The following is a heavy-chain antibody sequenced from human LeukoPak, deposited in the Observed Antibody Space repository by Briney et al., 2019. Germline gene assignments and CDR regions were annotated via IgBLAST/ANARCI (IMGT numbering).Heavy chain of an antibody. CDR3: ARLLAGCPGGRCRAHFDY. CDR2: IYYGGST. J-gene: IGHJ4*02. D-gene: IGHD2-15*01. V-gene: IGHV4-59*01. CDR1: GDSINSNY. Sequence: SETLSLTCSVSGDSINSNYWSWMRQPPGKGLEWIGYIYYGGSTNYNPSLKSRVSMSVDTSNNQFSLNLSSVTDADTAVYHCARLLAGCPGGRCRAHFDYWGQGTLVTVSS.